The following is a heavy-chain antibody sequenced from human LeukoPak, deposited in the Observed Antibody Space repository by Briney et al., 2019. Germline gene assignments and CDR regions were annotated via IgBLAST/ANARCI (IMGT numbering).Heavy chain of an antibody. Sequence: SETLSLTCTVSGYCISSGYYWGWIRQSPGKGLEWIGSIYPAGSTFHNPSLKSRVTISVDTSKNQCSLKVNSVTAADTAVYYCARGYNSGWYAYWGQGTLVTVSS. CDR1: GYCISSGYY. J-gene: IGHJ4*02. V-gene: IGHV4-38-2*02. CDR2: IYPAGST. CDR3: ARGYNSGWYAY. D-gene: IGHD6-19*01.